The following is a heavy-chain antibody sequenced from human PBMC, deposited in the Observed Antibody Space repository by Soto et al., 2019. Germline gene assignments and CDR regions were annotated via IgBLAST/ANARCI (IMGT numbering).Heavy chain of an antibody. CDR2: MNPNSGNT. CDR3: ARLHRYGDNPPDL. CDR1: GYTFTSYD. Sequence: ASVKVSCKASGYTFTSYDINWVRQATGQGLEYLGWMNPNSGNTGYVQKFQGRVTMTRDTSISTAYMELSSLRSEDTAVYFCARLHRYGDNPPDLWGQGTLVTVSS. V-gene: IGHV1-8*01. D-gene: IGHD3-10*01. J-gene: IGHJ4*02.